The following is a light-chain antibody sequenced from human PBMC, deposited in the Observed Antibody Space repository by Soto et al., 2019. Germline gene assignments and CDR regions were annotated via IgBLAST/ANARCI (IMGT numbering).Light chain of an antibody. J-gene: IGKJ4*01. CDR3: QKRSNWQLT. CDR1: QSVSSY. CDR2: DAS. V-gene: IGKV3-11*01. Sequence: EIVLTQSPATLSLSPGERATLSCRASQSVSSYFSWYQQKPGQAPRLLIYDASNRATGITARFSGSGSGTGFTLTISSLEPEDFAVYYCQKRSNWQLTFGGGTKMEIK.